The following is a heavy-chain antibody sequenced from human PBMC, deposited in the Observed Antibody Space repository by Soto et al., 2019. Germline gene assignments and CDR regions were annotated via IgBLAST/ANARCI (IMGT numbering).Heavy chain of an antibody. Sequence: SETLSLTCNVSGGSMISYYWSWIRQPPGKGLEWIGSIYYSGNTYYNPSLKSRVTISVDTAKNHFSLKLSSVTAADTAVYYCARQYYFGSGSHYNRPFDFWGQGTLVTVSS. V-gene: IGHV4-59*05. CDR3: ARQYYFGSGSHYNRPFDF. CDR1: GGSMISYY. D-gene: IGHD3-10*01. CDR2: IYYSGNT. J-gene: IGHJ4*02.